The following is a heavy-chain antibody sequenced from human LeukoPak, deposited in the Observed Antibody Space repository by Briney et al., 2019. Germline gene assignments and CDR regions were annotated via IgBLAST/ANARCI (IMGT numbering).Heavy chain of an antibody. V-gene: IGHV3-7*01. CDR2: IKLDGSEK. D-gene: IGHD5/OR15-5a*01. CDR3: ARSTTHYYYYYMDV. Sequence: PGGSLRLSCAASGFTFSDYWMSWVRQAPGKGLEWVANIKLDGSEKSYMDTVKGRFTISRDNAKNTLYLQMNSLRVEDTAIYYCARSTTHYYYYYMDVWGKGTTVTVSS. CDR1: GFTFSDYW. J-gene: IGHJ6*03.